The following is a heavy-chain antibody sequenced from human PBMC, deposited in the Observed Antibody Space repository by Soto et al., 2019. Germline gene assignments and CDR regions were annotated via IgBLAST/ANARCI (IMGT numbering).Heavy chain of an antibody. D-gene: IGHD3-22*01. CDR2: ISDSGSTI. J-gene: IGHJ4*02. CDR3: ARVDASYDSSGFKEDYVDY. V-gene: IGHV3-11*01. Sequence: GGSLRLSCAASGLTFSDSYMSWIRLAPGKGLEWISYISDSGSTIYYADSVKGRFTISRDKAKNSLFLQMNSLRVEDTAVYYCARVDASYDSSGFKEDYVDYWGQGTQVTVSS. CDR1: GLTFSDSY.